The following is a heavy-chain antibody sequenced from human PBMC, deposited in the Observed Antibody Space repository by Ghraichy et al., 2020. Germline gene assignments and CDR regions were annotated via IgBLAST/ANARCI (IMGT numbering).Heavy chain of an antibody. CDR3: ARISDYGGYYFDY. Sequence: SETLSLTCTVFGDSISTSYYWGWIRQPPGKGLEWSGIVYRDGTTHYSPTLKSRVAISVDTSKNQFSLKVTSVTAADTAVYFCARISDYGGYYFDYWGQGTLVTVSS. D-gene: IGHD4-17*01. CDR1: GDSISTSYY. V-gene: IGHV4-39*01. J-gene: IGHJ4*02. CDR2: VYRDGTT.